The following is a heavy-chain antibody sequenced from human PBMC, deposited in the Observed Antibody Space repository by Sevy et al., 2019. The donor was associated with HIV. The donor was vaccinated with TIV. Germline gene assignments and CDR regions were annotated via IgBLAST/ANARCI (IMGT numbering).Heavy chain of an antibody. J-gene: IGHJ6*02. CDR1: GFTFSSYG. CDR2: ILYDGSNK. Sequence: GGSLRLSCAASGFTFSSYGMLWVRQAPGKGLEWVTCILYDGSNKYYADSLKGRFTISRDNSKNMLYLQMNSLRVEDTAIYYCARGLAALPGYYYGLDVWGQGTTVTVSS. CDR3: ARGLAALPGYYYGLDV. D-gene: IGHD6-6*01. V-gene: IGHV3-30*03.